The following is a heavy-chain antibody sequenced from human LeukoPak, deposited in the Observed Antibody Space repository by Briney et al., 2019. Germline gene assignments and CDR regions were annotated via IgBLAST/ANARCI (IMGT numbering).Heavy chain of an antibody. V-gene: IGHV1-69*13. CDR3: ARDAMGRAVSVPLRDYYYYHMDV. D-gene: IGHD3-10*01. CDR2: IIPIFGTA. Sequence: VASVKVSCKASGGTFSSYTVSWVRQAPGQGLEWMGGIIPIFGTANYSQKFQGRVTFTADQSTSTVYMEMTRLRSDDTAVYFCARDAMGRAVSVPLRDYYYYHMDVWGKGTTVTVSS. J-gene: IGHJ6*03. CDR1: GGTFSSYT.